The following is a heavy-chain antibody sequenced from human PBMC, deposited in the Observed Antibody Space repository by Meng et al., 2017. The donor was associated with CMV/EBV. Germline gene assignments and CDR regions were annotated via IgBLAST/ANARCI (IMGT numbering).Heavy chain of an antibody. CDR1: GFTVSSNY. CDR2: IYSGGRT. D-gene: IGHD1-26*01. V-gene: IGHV3-66*02. Sequence: AGSGFTVSSNYRSWVRQAPGKGLEWVAVIYSGGRTYYEGSVKGRFTISRDNSKNTLYLQMNSLRAEDTAVYYCASMGISGSFNWFDPWGQGTLVTVSS. J-gene: IGHJ5*02. CDR3: ASMGISGSFNWFDP.